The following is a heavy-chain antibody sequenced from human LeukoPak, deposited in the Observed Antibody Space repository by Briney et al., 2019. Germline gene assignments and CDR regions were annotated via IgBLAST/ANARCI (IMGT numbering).Heavy chain of an antibody. D-gene: IGHD3-22*01. CDR1: GFTFSSYS. V-gene: IGHV3-21*01. Sequence: PGGSLRLSCAASGFTFSSYSMNWVRQAPGKGLKWVSSISSSSSYIYYADSVKGRFTISRDNAKNSLYLQMNSLRAEDTAVYYCARVNLVIGYYYYGMDVWGQGTTVTVSS. J-gene: IGHJ6*02. CDR3: ARVNLVIGYYYYGMDV. CDR2: ISSSSSYI.